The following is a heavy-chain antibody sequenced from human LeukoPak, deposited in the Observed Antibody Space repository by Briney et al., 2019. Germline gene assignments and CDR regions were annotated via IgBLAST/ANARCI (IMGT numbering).Heavy chain of an antibody. D-gene: IGHD5-12*01. CDR1: GGNFTSYS. CDR2: IIPIFDTA. Sequence: SVKVSCKAFGGNFTSYSVSWLRQAPGQGLEYMGRIIPIFDTANYAQEFQGRVTITADEATATAYLELSSLTSEDTAVYYCAHSGNDYFDYWGQGTLVTVSS. V-gene: IGHV1-69*01. CDR3: AHSGNDYFDY. J-gene: IGHJ4*02.